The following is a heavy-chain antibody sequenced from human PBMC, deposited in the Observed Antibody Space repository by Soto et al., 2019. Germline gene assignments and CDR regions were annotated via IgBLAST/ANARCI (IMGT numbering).Heavy chain of an antibody. J-gene: IGHJ4*02. D-gene: IGHD2-15*01. V-gene: IGHV1-58*02. CDR1: GFTFTSSA. Sequence: QMQLVQSGPEVKKPGTSVKVSCKASGFTFTSSAMQWVRQARGQRLEWIGWIVVGSGHTNYAQKFQERVTITRDMSTSTAYMELSSLRSEDTAVYYCAADSRYCSGGSCEDYWGQGTLVTVSS. CDR3: AADSRYCSGGSCEDY. CDR2: IVVGSGHT.